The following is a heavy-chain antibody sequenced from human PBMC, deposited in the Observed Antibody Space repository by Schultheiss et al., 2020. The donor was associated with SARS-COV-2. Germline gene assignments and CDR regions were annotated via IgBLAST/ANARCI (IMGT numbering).Heavy chain of an antibody. Sequence: GSLRLSCAVYGGSISSYYWSWIRQPPGKGLEWIGYIYYSGSTNYNPSLKSRVTISVDTSKNQFSLKLSSVTAADTAVYYCASQSPKDIVVVRRAFDIWGQGTMVTVSS. D-gene: IGHD2-2*01. CDR1: GGSISSYY. V-gene: IGHV4-59*01. CDR2: IYYSGST. CDR3: ASQSPKDIVVVRRAFDI. J-gene: IGHJ3*02.